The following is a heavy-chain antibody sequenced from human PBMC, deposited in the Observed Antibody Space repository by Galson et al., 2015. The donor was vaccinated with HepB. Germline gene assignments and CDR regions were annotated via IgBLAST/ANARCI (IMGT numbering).Heavy chain of an antibody. V-gene: IGHV3-21*01. CDR3: ARSDLVGYDYVWGSYRPPGEWFDP. Sequence: SLRLSCAASAFTFSSYSMNWVRQAQGKGLEWVSSISSSSSYIYYADSVKGRFTISRDNAKNSLYLQMNSLRAEDTAVYYCARSDLVGYDYVWGSYRPPGEWFDPWGQGTLVTVSS. J-gene: IGHJ5*02. D-gene: IGHD3-16*02. CDR1: AFTFSSYS. CDR2: ISSSSSYI.